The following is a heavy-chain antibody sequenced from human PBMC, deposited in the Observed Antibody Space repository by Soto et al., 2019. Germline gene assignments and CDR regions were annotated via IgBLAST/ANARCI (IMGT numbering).Heavy chain of an antibody. V-gene: IGHV3-74*01. CDR2: IGHDGSRT. CDR3: VRENRVSNMGLRA. Sequence: EVQLVESGGALVQPGGSLRLSCAASGFTFSGDWMHWIRQPPGKGLVWVSCIGHDGSRTRYADSMKGRFTISRDNAKNELYLQMTSLRAEDTAVYYCVRENRVSNMGLRAWGRETLVIVSS. CDR1: GFTFSGDW. J-gene: IGHJ4*02. D-gene: IGHD2-8*01.